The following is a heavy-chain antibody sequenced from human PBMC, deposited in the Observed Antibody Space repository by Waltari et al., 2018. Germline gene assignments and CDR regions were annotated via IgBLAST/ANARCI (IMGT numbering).Heavy chain of an antibody. Sequence: EVQLVESGGGLVKPGRSLRLSCAASGFTFSSYTMNWVRQSPGKGLEVVSSISSSSTYISYADSVKCRFTISRDDAENSLYLQMDSLRAEDTAVYYCTRDLYGSGGDWFDPWGQGTLVTVSS. CDR1: GFTFSSYT. CDR3: TRDLYGSGGDWFDP. CDR2: ISSSSTYI. J-gene: IGHJ5*02. V-gene: IGHV3-21*01. D-gene: IGHD3-10*01.